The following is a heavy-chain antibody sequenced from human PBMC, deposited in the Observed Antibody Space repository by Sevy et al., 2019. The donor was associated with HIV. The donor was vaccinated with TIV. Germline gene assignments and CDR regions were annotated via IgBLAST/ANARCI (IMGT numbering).Heavy chain of an antibody. CDR1: GYTFTSYD. CDR3: ARRKVTTLWFDP. CDR2: MNPNSGNT. V-gene: IGHV1-8*01. D-gene: IGHD4-4*01. Sequence: ASVKVSCKASGYTFTSYDINWVRQATGQGLEWMGWMNPNSGNTGYAQKFQGRVTMTRNTSISTAYMELSSLRSEDTAMYYCARRKVTTLWFDPWGQGTLVTVSS. J-gene: IGHJ5*02.